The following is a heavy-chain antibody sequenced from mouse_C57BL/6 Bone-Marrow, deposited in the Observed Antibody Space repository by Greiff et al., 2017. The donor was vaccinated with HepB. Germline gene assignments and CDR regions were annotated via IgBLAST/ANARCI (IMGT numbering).Heavy chain of an antibody. CDR1: GFTFSDYY. V-gene: IGHV5-16*01. D-gene: IGHD4-1*01. CDR2: INYDGSST. Sequence: EVKLMESEGGLVQPGSSMKLSCTASGFTFSDYYMAWVRQVPEKGLEWVANINYDGSSTYYLDSLKSRFIISSDNAKNILYLQMSSLKSEDTATYYCARYLGRGFDYWGQGTTLTVSS. J-gene: IGHJ2*01. CDR3: ARYLGRGFDY.